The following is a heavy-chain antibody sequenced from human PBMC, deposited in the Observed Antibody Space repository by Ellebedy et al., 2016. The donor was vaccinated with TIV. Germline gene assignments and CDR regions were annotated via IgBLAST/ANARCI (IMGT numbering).Heavy chain of an antibody. Sequence: MPSETLSLTCTVSGGSFTNSSHSWGWIRQSPGKGLEWLGSIFYTRITYYNPSLRSRITISVDTSKNQFSLKLSSVTAADTAVYYCASGRWLPLPGSWGQGTLVTVSS. J-gene: IGHJ5*02. CDR2: IFYTRIT. CDR3: ASGRWLPLPGS. CDR1: GGSFTNSSHS. V-gene: IGHV4-39*07. D-gene: IGHD5-24*01.